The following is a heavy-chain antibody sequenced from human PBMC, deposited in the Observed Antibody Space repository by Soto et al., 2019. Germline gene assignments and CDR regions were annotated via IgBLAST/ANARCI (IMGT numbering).Heavy chain of an antibody. V-gene: IGHV1-69*06. J-gene: IGHJ2*01. D-gene: IGHD3-22*01. CDR1: EDTFRNYA. Sequence: QVELVQSGAEVKKPGSSVKVSCQASEDTFRNYAISWVRQAPGQGLEWMGGIIPIFGTANYAQKFQGRVTITADTSAITVYLELSSLRSEETALYYCASTKYDSSAYYYRSLGLWGRGPLVTVSS. CDR2: IIPIFGTA. CDR3: ASTKYDSSAYYYRSLGL.